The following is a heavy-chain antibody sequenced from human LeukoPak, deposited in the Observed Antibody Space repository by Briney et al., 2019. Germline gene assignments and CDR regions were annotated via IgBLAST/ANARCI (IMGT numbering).Heavy chain of an antibody. D-gene: IGHD1-26*01. CDR3: TRGSLSGSSRDY. V-gene: IGHV1-8*01. CDR1: GYTFTGYD. Sequence: GASVKVSCKASGYTFTGYDINWVRQATGQGLEWMGWMNPYTGDTGYAQNFQGRVTMTRNTSIDTAYMDLRGLRSEDTAVYYCTRGSLSGSSRDYGGQGTLVTVSS. J-gene: IGHJ4*02. CDR2: MNPYTGDT.